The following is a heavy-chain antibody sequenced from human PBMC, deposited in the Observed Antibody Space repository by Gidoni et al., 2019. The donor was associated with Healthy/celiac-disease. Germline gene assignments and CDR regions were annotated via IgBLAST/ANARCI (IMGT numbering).Heavy chain of an antibody. CDR3: LVVVTARYIDY. CDR1: GDTFTSYG. Sequence: QVQRVQSGAEGKKPGASVKVSCKASGDTFTSYGISWVRQAPGQGLEWMGWISAYHGNTNSAQTLQGRVTMTTDTSTSTSYMELRSLRSADTAVYYCLVVVTARYIDYWGQGTLVTVSS. J-gene: IGHJ4*02. CDR2: ISAYHGNT. D-gene: IGHD2-21*02. V-gene: IGHV1-18*01.